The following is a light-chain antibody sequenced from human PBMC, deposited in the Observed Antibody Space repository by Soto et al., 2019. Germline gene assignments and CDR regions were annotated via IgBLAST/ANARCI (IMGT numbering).Light chain of an antibody. CDR2: LGS. CDR1: QSLLHSNGYNY. J-gene: IGKJ1*01. Sequence: DIVMTQSPLSLPVTPGEPASISCRSSQSLLHSNGYNYLDWYLQKPGQSPQLLIYLGSNRASGVPDRLSGSGSGTDFTLKISRVEAEDVGVYYCMQALQTPPTFGQGTKVDIK. CDR3: MQALQTPPT. V-gene: IGKV2-28*01.